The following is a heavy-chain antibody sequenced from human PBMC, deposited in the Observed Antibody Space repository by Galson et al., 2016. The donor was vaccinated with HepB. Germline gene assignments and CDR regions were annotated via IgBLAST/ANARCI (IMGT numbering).Heavy chain of an antibody. J-gene: IGHJ4*02. CDR1: GFGFRSYG. Sequence: SLRLSCAASGFGFRSYGMHWVRQAPGKGLEWVAGISYDGTNTYYADSVKGRFTISRDNSKNTLYLQMNSLRAEDTAAYFCAKDAILGCGRDCYVDYWGQGTLVTVSS. CDR3: AKDAILGCGRDCYVDY. D-gene: IGHD2-21*02. V-gene: IGHV3-30*18. CDR2: ISYDGTNT.